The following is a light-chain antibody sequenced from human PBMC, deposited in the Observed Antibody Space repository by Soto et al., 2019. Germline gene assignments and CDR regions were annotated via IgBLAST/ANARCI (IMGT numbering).Light chain of an antibody. CDR3: QQYHEWPLT. V-gene: IGKV3-15*01. CDR2: GVS. J-gene: IGKJ5*01. CDR1: QRVSSN. Sequence: EIVLTQSSDTLSVSPGERATLSCRASQRVSSNLAWYQQKPGQAPRLLFYGVSTRATGIPARFSGSGSGTEFTLTLSSLQSEDFAVYYCQQYHEWPLTFGGGTRLEIK.